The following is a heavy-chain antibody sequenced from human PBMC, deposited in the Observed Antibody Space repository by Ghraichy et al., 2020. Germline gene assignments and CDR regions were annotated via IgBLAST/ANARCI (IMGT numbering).Heavy chain of an antibody. CDR2: ISSNSTHI. V-gene: IGHV3-21*06. J-gene: IGHJ4*02. Sequence: GGSLRLSCAASGFTFHNFGINWVRQAPGKGLEWVSSISSNSTHIHYADSVKGRFAISRDNAKNLLFLQMNSLRAEDTAVYYCARDIDQSNGWDPFDHWGQGTLVTVSS. CDR1: GFTFHNFG. CDR3: ARDIDQSNGWDPFDH. D-gene: IGHD6-19*01.